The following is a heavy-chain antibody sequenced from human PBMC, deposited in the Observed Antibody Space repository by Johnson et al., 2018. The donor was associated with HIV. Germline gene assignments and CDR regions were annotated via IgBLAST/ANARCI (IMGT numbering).Heavy chain of an antibody. CDR3: AREPTVTTMYTGPGAFDI. CDR1: GFTFSNAW. J-gene: IGHJ3*02. Sequence: VHLVESGGGLVQPGGSLRLSCAASGFTFSNAWMNWVRQAPGKGLEWVGRIKSKTDGGTRDYAAPVKGRFTISRDDSKNTLYLQMNSLRAEYTAVYYCAREPTVTTMYTGPGAFDIWGQGTMVTVSS. V-gene: IGHV3-15*01. CDR2: IKSKTDGGTR. D-gene: IGHD4-11*01.